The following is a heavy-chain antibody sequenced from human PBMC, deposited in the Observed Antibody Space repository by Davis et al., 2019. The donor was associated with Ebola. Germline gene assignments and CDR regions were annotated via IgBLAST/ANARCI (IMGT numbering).Heavy chain of an antibody. CDR3: ASPHQIRGRNYFDC. J-gene: IGHJ4*02. CDR1: GGSFSDYY. CDR2: INRRGRA. Sequence: PSETLSLTCAVYGGSFSDYYWSWIRQPPGKGLEWIGEINRRGRAYYNPSLKSRVTISVDTSKNQFSLELSSVTAADTAVYYCASPHQIRGRNYFDCWGQGTLVTVSS. D-gene: IGHD3/OR15-3a*01. V-gene: IGHV4-34*01.